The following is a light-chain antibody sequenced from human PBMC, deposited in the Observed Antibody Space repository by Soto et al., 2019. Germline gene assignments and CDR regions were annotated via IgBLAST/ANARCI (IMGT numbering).Light chain of an antibody. Sequence: EIVLTQSPXTLXLSPGXXXXXXXRXSXSLTNNYLAWYQQKPGQAPRVLMYGASSRITGIPDRFSGSGSGTDFTLTISRLEPEDFAVYYCQQYVTPPWTFGQGTKVEIK. CDR3: QQYVTPPWT. V-gene: IGKV3-20*01. J-gene: IGKJ1*01. CDR1: XSLTNNY. CDR2: GAS.